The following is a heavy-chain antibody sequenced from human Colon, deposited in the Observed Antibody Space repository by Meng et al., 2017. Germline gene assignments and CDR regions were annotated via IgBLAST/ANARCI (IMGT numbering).Heavy chain of an antibody. CDR1: GDPFTSYG. D-gene: IGHD5-18*01. J-gene: IGHJ4*02. V-gene: IGHV1-18*01. Sequence: ASVKVSCKASGDPFTSYGISWVRQAPGQGLEWRGWITAHSGSTNYAQKFQGRVIMTTDTSTNTAYMELRSLRSDDSAVYYCARDQKYSFGTYFFDSWGQGTLVTVSS. CDR3: ARDQKYSFGTYFFDS. CDR2: ITAHSGST.